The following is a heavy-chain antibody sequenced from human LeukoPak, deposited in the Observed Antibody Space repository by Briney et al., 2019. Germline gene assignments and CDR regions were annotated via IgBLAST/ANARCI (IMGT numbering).Heavy chain of an antibody. CDR3: ARAPGHYDSSGYSYDY. D-gene: IGHD3-22*01. J-gene: IGHJ4*02. CDR2: INHSGST. V-gene: IGHV4-34*01. Sequence: PSETLSLTCAVYGGSFSGYYWSWIRQPPGKGLEWIGEINHSGSTNYNPSLKSRVTISVDTSKNQFSLKLSSVTAADTAVYYCARAPGHYDSSGYSYDYWGQGTLVTVSS. CDR1: GGSFSGYY.